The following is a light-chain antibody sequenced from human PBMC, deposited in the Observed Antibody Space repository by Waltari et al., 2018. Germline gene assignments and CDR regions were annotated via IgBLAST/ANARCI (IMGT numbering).Light chain of an antibody. J-gene: IGLJ2*01. Sequence: SYELTQPPSVSVSPGQTVSITCPGDQLGDKNLCCSQQKPGQSPTLVIYQNNMRPSGIPARFSGSNSGTTATLTISGTQPMDGADYYCQAWDSSPHVVFGGGTKLTVL. V-gene: IGLV3-1*01. CDR3: QAWDSSPHVV. CDR2: QNN. CDR1: QLGDKN.